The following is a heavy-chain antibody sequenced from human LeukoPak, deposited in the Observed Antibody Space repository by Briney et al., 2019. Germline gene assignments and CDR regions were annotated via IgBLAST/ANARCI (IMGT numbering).Heavy chain of an antibody. CDR2: IYYNENS. V-gene: IGHV4-59*01. Sequence: SETLSLTCNVIGDSFTDYYWNWIRQPPGKGLEWIGYIYYNENSNYSPSLKGRVTLSVDTSRNQFSLHLASVTAADTAMYYCARDTTVASGMQFWGHGSLVTVSS. J-gene: IGHJ4*01. CDR3: ARDTTVASGMQF. D-gene: IGHD6-19*01. CDR1: GDSFTDYY.